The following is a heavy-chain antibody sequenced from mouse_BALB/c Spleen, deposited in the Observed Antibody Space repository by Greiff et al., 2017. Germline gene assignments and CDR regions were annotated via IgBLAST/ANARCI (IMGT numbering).Heavy chain of an antibody. Sequence: EVKLVESGGGLVQPGGSRKLSCAASGFTFSSFGMHWVRQAPEKGLEWVAYISRGSSTIYYADTVKGRFTISRDNPKNTLFLQMTSLRSEDTAMYYCARSPFYDYDAMDYWGQGTSVTVSS. CDR3: ARSPFYDYDAMDY. J-gene: IGHJ4*01. CDR1: GFTFSSFG. CDR2: ISRGSSTI. V-gene: IGHV5-17*02. D-gene: IGHD2-10*01.